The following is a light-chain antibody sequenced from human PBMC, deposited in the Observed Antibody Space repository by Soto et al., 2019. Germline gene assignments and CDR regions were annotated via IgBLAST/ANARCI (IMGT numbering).Light chain of an antibody. CDR3: KKFYNYHRK. CDR1: QDIGTY. V-gene: IGKV1-8*01. CDR2: DAS. Sequence: IRITQSPSSFGSSTGDRVSITCRATQDIGTYLAWYQQIPGKAPKRLIYDASTLRTGVQSRFSGSGSGKDFTLTISNLQSEDSGTYSCKKFYNYHRKLGQGKKV. J-gene: IGKJ1*01.